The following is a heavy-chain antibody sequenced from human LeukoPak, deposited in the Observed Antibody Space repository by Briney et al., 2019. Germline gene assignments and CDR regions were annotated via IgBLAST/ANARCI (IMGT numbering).Heavy chain of an antibody. CDR1: GFTFSSYG. V-gene: IGHV3-30*18. CDR2: ISYDGSNK. Sequence: GGSLRLSCAASGFTFSSYGMQWVRQAPGKGLEWVAVISYDGSNKYYAESVKGRFTISRDNSKNTLYLQMNSLRAEDTAVYYCAKDYYSSGWPLYYYYGMDVWGQGTTVTVSS. D-gene: IGHD6-19*01. J-gene: IGHJ6*02. CDR3: AKDYYSSGWPLYYYYGMDV.